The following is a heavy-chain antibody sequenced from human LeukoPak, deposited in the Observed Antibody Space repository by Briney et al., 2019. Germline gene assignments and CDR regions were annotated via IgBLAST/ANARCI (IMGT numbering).Heavy chain of an antibody. J-gene: IGHJ3*02. CDR2: IYYSGST. D-gene: IGHD5-24*01. V-gene: IGHV4-61*01. CDR3: AQSRGDGYNLGISAFDI. CDR1: GGSVSSGSYY. Sequence: SETLSLTCTVSGGSVSSGSYYWSWNRQPPGTGLEWIGYIYYSGSTNYNPSLKSRVTISVDTSKNQFSLKLSSVTAADTAVYYCAQSRGDGYNLGISAFDIWGQGTMVTVSS.